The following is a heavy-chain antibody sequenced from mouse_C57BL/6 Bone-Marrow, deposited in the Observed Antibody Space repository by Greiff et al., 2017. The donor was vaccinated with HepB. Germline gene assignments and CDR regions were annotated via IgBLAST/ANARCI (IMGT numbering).Heavy chain of an antibody. CDR2: ISDGGSYT. J-gene: IGHJ3*01. D-gene: IGHD2-4*01. V-gene: IGHV5-4*01. CDR1: GFTFSSYA. CDR3: AREGAYDYDWFAY. Sequence: EVQGVESGGGLVKPGGSLKLSCAASGFTFSSYAMSWVRQTPEKRLEWVATISDGGSYTYYPDNVKGRFTISRDNAKNNLYLQMSHLKSEDTDMYYCAREGAYDYDWFAYWGQGTLVTVSA.